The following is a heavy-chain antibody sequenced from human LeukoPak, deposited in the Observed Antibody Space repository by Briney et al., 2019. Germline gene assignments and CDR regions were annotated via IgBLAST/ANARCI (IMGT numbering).Heavy chain of an antibody. V-gene: IGHV4-34*01. J-gene: IGHJ4*02. D-gene: IGHD5-18*01. CDR2: ISHSGST. Sequence: PSETLSLTCTVSGGSISSYYWSWIRQPPGKGLEWIGEISHSGSTNYNPSLKSRVTISVDTSKNQFSLKLSSVTAADTAVYYCARYSYGRDYFDYWGQGTLVTVSS. CDR3: ARYSYGRDYFDY. CDR1: GGSISSYY.